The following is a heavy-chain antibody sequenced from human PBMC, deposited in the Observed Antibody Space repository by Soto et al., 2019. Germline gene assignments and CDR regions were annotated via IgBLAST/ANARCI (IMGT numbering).Heavy chain of an antibody. CDR3: ARDDYGDYVPWYFDL. V-gene: IGHV1-18*01. D-gene: IGHD4-17*01. J-gene: IGHJ2*01. CDR1: GYTFTRYG. CDR2: ISAYNGNT. Sequence: ASVKVSCKASGYTFTRYGIRWVRQAPGQGLEWMGWISAYNGNTNYAQKLQGRVTMTTDTSTSTAYMELRSLRSDDTAVYYCARDDYGDYVPWYFDLWGRGTLVTVSS.